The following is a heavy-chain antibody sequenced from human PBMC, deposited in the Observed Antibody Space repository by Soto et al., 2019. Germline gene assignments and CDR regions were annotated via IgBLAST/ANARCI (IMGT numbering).Heavy chain of an antibody. CDR3: ARRSGDYLIDDYYGMDV. Sequence: PGESLKISCKGSGFSFSSYWIGWVRQMPGKGLEWMGIIYPSDSDTRYSPSFQGQVTISADKSINTAYLQWSSLKASDTAMYYCARRSGDYLIDDYYGMDVCGQGTTVTVSS. J-gene: IGHJ6*02. CDR2: IYPSDSDT. D-gene: IGHD4-17*01. V-gene: IGHV5-51*01. CDR1: GFSFSSYW.